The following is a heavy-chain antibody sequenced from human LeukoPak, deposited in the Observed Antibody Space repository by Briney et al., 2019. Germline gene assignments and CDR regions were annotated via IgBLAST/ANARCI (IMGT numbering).Heavy chain of an antibody. CDR2: VNTYSGNT. V-gene: IGHV1-18*01. CDR3: ARDGPGSNYFDL. J-gene: IGHJ2*01. CDR1: GYSFTDFG. Sequence: GASVKVSCEASGYSFTDFGINWVRQAPGQGLEWMGWVNTYSGNTNYIPSFQGRVTMTADTSTRTAYMELRSLRSDDTAFYYCARDGPGSNYFDLWGRGTLVAVSS. D-gene: IGHD2-8*01.